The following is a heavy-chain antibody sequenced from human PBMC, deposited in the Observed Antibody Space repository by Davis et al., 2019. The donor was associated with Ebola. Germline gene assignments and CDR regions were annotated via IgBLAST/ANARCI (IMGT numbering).Heavy chain of an antibody. V-gene: IGHV4-34*01. Sequence: SETLSLTCAVYGGSFSGYYWSWIRQPPGKGLEWIGEINHSGSTNYNPSLKSRVTISVDTSKNQLSLKLSSVTAADTAVYYCARGLPYGAMNYWGQGTLVTVSS. CDR2: INHSGST. J-gene: IGHJ4*02. CDR3: ARGLPYGAMNY. CDR1: GGSFSGYY. D-gene: IGHD4/OR15-4a*01.